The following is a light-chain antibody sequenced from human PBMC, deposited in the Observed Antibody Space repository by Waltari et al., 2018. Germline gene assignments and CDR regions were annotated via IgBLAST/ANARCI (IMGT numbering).Light chain of an antibody. CDR2: AAS. CDR3: QQSHSTPYT. J-gene: IGKJ2*01. V-gene: IGKV1-39*01. Sequence: DIQMTQSPSSLSASVGARVTITCRASQSISSSLNWYQQKPGKAPKLLIYAASGLQRGVPSRFSGSGSGTDFTLTISSLQPEDFATYYCQQSHSTPYTFGQGTKLEIK. CDR1: QSISSS.